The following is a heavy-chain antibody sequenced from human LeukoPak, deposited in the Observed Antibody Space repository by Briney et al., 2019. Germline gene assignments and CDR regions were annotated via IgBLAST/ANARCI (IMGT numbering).Heavy chain of an antibody. V-gene: IGHV3-72*01. CDR3: VRVQTGGAFDI. J-gene: IGHJ3*02. CDR1: GLTAGDYY. D-gene: IGHD1-1*01. CDR2: SRNKGNSYST. Sequence: HPVRSLRLSCAASGLTAGDYYMDWVRQTPGKGLEWVGRSRNKGNSYSTDFAATVKGRFTISRDESKNSLFLQMNGLKIEDTAVYYCVRVQTGGAFDIWGQGTMVTVST.